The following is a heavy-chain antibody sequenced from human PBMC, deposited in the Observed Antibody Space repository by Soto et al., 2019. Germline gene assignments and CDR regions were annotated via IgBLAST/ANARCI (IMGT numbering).Heavy chain of an antibody. J-gene: IGHJ3*02. V-gene: IGHV1-18*01. CDR2: ISAYNGNT. Sequence: ASVKVSCKASGYTFTSYGISWVRQAPGQGLEWMGWISAYNGNTNYAQKLQGRVTMTTDTSTSTAYMELRSLRSDDTAVYYCARESSHDSSGYPTPGAFAIWGQGTIVTVSS. CDR3: ARESSHDSSGYPTPGAFAI. CDR1: GYTFTSYG. D-gene: IGHD3-22*01.